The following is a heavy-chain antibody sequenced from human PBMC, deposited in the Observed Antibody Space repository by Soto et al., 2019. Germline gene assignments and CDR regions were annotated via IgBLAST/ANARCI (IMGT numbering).Heavy chain of an antibody. V-gene: IGHV4-34*01. Sequence: SETLSLTCAVYGGSFTGYYWTWIRQTPGKGLEWIGEINYRGSSYYNPSLESRISMAVDTSKNQFSLKLRSVTAADTAVYYCATQEVGGSYVYTFDPWGQGTLVTVSS. CDR1: GGSFTGYY. J-gene: IGHJ5*02. CDR3: ATQEVGGSYVYTFDP. D-gene: IGHD1-26*01. CDR2: INYRGSS.